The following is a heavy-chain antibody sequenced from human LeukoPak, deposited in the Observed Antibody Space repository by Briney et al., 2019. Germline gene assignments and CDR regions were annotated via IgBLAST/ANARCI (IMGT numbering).Heavy chain of an antibody. D-gene: IGHD4-17*01. V-gene: IGHV3-66*01. J-gene: IGHJ4*02. CDR3: ARDMTTVTTGGGY. CDR2: IYSGGST. Sequence: GGSLRLSCAASGFTVSSNYMSWVRQAPGKGLEWVSVIYSGGSTYYADSVKGRFTISRDNSKNTLYLQMNSLRAEDTAVYYCARDMTTVTTGGGYWGQGTLVTVSS. CDR1: GFTVSSNY.